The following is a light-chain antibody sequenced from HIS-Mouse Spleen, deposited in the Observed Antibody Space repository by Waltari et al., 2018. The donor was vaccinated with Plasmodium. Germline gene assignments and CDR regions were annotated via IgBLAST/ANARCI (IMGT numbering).Light chain of an antibody. V-gene: IGKV1-8*01. CDR2: AAS. CDR1: QDISSY. J-gene: IGKJ4*01. Sequence: IQMTQSPASLSASLGDRVTITCQASQDISSYLAWYQQKPGKAPKLLIYAASTLQSGVPSRFSGSGSGTDFTLTISCLQSEDFATYYCQQYYSYLLTFGGGTKVEIK. CDR3: QQYYSYLLT.